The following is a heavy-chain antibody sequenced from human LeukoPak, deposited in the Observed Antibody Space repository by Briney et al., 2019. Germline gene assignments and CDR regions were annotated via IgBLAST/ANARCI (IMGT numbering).Heavy chain of an antibody. D-gene: IGHD1-26*01. CDR3: ARSGVGGGGVSFDY. J-gene: IGHJ4*02. V-gene: IGHV1-18*01. CDR2: VSPYNGNT. CDR1: GYTFTSYD. Sequence: ASVKVSCKASGYTFTSYDINWVRQAPGQGLEWMGWVSPYNGNTNYAQKFRGRVTMTTDTSTSTAYMELRSLRSDDTAVYYCARSGVGGGGVSFDYWGQGTLVTVSS.